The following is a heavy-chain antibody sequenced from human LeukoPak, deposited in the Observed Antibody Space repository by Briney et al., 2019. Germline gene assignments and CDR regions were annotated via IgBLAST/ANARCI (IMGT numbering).Heavy chain of an antibody. CDR1: GDSVSSNSAA. CDR3: ARDLDGRGKTCFDC. V-gene: IGHV6-1*01. Sequence: SQTLSLTCAISGDSVSSNSAAWNWIRQSPSRGLERLGRTYYRTKWFNDYAGSVKSRIIINPDTSRNQFSLQLNSVTPEDTAVYYCARDLDGRGKTCFDCWGQGILVTVSS. D-gene: IGHD3-16*01. CDR2: TYYRTKWFN. J-gene: IGHJ4*02.